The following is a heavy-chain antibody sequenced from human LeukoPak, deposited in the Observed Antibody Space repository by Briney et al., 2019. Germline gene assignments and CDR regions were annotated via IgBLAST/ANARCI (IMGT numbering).Heavy chain of an antibody. CDR3: ARGVRRRPDAFDI. CDR1: GFTFSDYY. D-gene: IGHD6-25*01. V-gene: IGHV3-11*04. CDR2: ISSSGNSI. J-gene: IGHJ3*02. Sequence: PGGSLRLSCAASGFTFSDYYMSWIRQAPGKGLEWVSYISSSGNSISYADSVKGRFTISRDNSKNTLYLQMNSLRAEDTAVYYCARGVRRRPDAFDIWGQGTMVTVSS.